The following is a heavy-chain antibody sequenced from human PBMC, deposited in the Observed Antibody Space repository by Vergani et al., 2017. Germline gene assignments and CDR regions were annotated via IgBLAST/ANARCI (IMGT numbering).Heavy chain of an antibody. D-gene: IGHD3-22*01. Sequence: QVQLQESGPGLVKPSETLSLTCTVSGYSISSGYYWGWIRPPPGKGLEWIGSIYHSGSTYYNPSLKSRVTISVDSSKNQFSLKLSSVTAADTAVYYCARATTGITMIVVETGFQHWGQGTLVTVSS. J-gene: IGHJ1*01. CDR3: ARATTGITMIVVETGFQH. CDR1: GYSISSGYY. CDR2: IYHSGST. V-gene: IGHV4-38-2*02.